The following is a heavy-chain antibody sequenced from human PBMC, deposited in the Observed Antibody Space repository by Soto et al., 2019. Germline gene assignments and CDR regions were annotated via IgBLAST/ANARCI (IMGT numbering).Heavy chain of an antibody. CDR3: AREIAVANPAGWFDP. D-gene: IGHD6-19*01. CDR1: GGTFSSYA. CDR2: IIPIFGTA. V-gene: IGHV1-69*12. J-gene: IGHJ5*02. Sequence: QVQLVQSGAEVKKPGSSVKVSCKASGGTFSSYAISWVRQAPGQGLEWMGGIIPIFGTANYAQKFQGRVTITADESTSKAYMELSSLRSADTAVYYCAREIAVANPAGWFDPWGQGTLVTVSS.